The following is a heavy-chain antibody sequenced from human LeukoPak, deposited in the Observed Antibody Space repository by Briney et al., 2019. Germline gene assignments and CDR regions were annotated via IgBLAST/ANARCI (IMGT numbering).Heavy chain of an antibody. CDR2: ISAYNGNT. Sequence: ASVKVSCKASGYTFTSYGISWVRQAPGQGLGWMGWISAYNGNTNYAQKLQGRVTMTTDTSTSTAYMELRSLRSDDTAVYYCARARGYDYVWGSYRSPDFDYWGQGTLVTVSS. CDR3: ARARGYDYVWGSYRSPDFDY. J-gene: IGHJ4*02. D-gene: IGHD3-16*02. V-gene: IGHV1-18*01. CDR1: GYTFTSYG.